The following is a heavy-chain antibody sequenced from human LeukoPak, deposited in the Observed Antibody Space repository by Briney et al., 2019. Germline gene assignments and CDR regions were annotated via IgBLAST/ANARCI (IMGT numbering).Heavy chain of an antibody. Sequence: GGSLRLSCAASGFTLSSYWMTWVRQAPGKGLEWVANMNQDGSDKYYVDSVKGRFTVSRDNAKNSFYLQMNSLRVEDTAVYYCVRAYAGSSSFWGQGTLVTVSS. D-gene: IGHD6-6*01. CDR2: MNQDGSDK. CDR1: GFTLSSYW. V-gene: IGHV3-7*01. CDR3: VRAYAGSSSF. J-gene: IGHJ4*02.